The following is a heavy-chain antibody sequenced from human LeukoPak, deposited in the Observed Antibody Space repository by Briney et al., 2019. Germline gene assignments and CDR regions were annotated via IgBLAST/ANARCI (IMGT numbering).Heavy chain of an antibody. D-gene: IGHD4-17*01. CDR2: ISAYNGNT. J-gene: IGHJ4*02. Sequence: ASVKVSCKASGYTFTSYGISWVRQAPGQGLEWMGWISAYNGNTNYAQKLQGRVTMTTDTYTSKDYMELRSLRSDDTAVYYCATGGDGDPLDYWGQGTLVTVSS. CDR1: GYTFTSYG. V-gene: IGHV1-18*01. CDR3: ATGGDGDPLDY.